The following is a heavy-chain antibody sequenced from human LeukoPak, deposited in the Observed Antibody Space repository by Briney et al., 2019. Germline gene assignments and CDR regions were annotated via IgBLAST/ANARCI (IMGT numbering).Heavy chain of an antibody. J-gene: IGHJ4*02. Sequence: GGSLRHSCAASGFTYDDYDMGWVREAPGKRLEWVSGIHWNGGGTGYADSVKGRVTISRDNAKNSLYLQMNSLRVKDTALYYCARDRGGSYGGGWGQGTLVTVSS. CDR3: ARDRGGSYGGG. CDR1: GFTYDDYD. D-gene: IGHD1-26*01. CDR2: IHWNGGGT. V-gene: IGHV3-20*04.